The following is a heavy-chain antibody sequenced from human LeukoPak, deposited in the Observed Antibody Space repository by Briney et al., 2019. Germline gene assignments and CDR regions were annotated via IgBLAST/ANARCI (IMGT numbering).Heavy chain of an antibody. CDR1: GGSISSSSYY. J-gene: IGHJ4*02. D-gene: IGHD5-18*01. Sequence: SETLSLTCTVSGGSISSSSYYWGWIRQPPGKGLEWIGSIYYSGSTYYNPSLKSRVTISVDTSKNQFSLKLSSVTAADTAVYYCASPGYSYGLYYFDYWGQGTQVTVSS. CDR2: IYYSGST. V-gene: IGHV4-39*01. CDR3: ASPGYSYGLYYFDY.